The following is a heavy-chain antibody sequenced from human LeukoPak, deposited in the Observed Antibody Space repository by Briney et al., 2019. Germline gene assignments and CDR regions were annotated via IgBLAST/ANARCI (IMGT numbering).Heavy chain of an antibody. CDR3: ARHEGRWLQFSAFDI. J-gene: IGHJ3*02. V-gene: IGHV5-51*01. CDR1: ESTFTSYW. CDR2: IYPGDSDT. D-gene: IGHD5-24*01. Sequence: GGSLRFPGRGFESTFTSYWTGWVPQMPGKALEWMGIIYPGDSDTRYSPSFQGQVTISADKSISTAYLQWSSLKASDTAMYYCARHEGRWLQFSAFDIWGQGTMVTVSS.